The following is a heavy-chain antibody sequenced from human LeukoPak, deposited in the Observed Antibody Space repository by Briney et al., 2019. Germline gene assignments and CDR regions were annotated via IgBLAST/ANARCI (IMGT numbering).Heavy chain of an antibody. CDR3: ARKAARTSGYDY. D-gene: IGHD3-22*01. V-gene: IGHV3-23*01. CDR1: GFTFNNYG. J-gene: IGHJ4*02. Sequence: GGSLRLSCAVSGFTFNNYGMRWVRQAPGMGLERVSAIADGGETTYYADSVNGRFTISRDYSKNTLHLQMNSVRAEDTAVYYCARKAARTSGYDYWGQGILVTVSS. CDR2: IADGGETT.